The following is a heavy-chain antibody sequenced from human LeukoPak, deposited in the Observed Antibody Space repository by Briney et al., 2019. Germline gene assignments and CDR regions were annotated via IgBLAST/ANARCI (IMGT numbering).Heavy chain of an antibody. Sequence: AASVKVSCKASGYTFTSYYMHWVRQAPGQGLEWMGIINPSGGSTSYAQKFQGRVTTTRDTSTSTVYMELSSLRSEDTAVYYCAREIGYSYGYVYYYYMDVWGKGTTVTVSS. CDR1: GYTFTSYY. V-gene: IGHV1-46*01. CDR2: INPSGGST. D-gene: IGHD5-18*01. CDR3: AREIGYSYGYVYYYYMDV. J-gene: IGHJ6*03.